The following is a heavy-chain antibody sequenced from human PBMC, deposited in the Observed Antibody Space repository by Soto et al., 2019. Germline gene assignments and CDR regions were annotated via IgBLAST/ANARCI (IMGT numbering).Heavy chain of an antibody. D-gene: IGHD2-15*01. CDR2: INHSGST. V-gene: IGHV4-34*01. J-gene: IGHJ4*02. CDR1: GGSFSGYY. CDR3: ARALPPPAVVVAATGDGYFDY. Sequence: QVQLQQWGAGLLKPSETLSLTCAVYGGSFSGYYWSWIRQPPGKGLEWIGEINHSGSTNYNPSLKSRVTISVDTSTNQFSLKLSSVTAADTAVYYCARALPPPAVVVAATGDGYFDYWGQGTLVTVSS.